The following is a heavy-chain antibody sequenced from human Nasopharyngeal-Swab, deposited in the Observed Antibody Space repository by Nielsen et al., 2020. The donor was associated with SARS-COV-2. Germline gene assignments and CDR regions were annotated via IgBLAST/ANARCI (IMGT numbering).Heavy chain of an antibody. V-gene: IGHV1-2*04. J-gene: IGHJ4*02. D-gene: IGHD3-3*01. CDR1: GYTFTGYY. CDR3: AKVGGGYYDFWSGYLGGSDY. Sequence: ASVKVSCKASGYTFTGYYMHWVRQAPGQGLEWMGWINPNSGGTNYAQKFQGWVTMTRDTSISTAYMELSRLRSDDTAVYYCAKVGGGYYDFWSGYLGGSDYWGQGTLVTVSS. CDR2: INPNSGGT.